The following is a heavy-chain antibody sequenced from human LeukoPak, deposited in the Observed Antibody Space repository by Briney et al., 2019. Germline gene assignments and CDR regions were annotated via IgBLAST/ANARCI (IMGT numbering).Heavy chain of an antibody. CDR1: GFTFSSYA. J-gene: IGHJ3*02. D-gene: IGHD5-18*01. V-gene: IGHV3-23*01. CDR3: ARTSGVPSELWVVSGAFDI. Sequence: PGGSLRLSCAASGFTFSSYAMSWVRQAPGKGLEWVSAISGSGGSTYYADSVKGRFTISRDNSKNTLYLQMNSLRAEDTAVYYCARTSGVPSELWVVSGAFDIWGQGTMVTVSS. CDR2: ISGSGGST.